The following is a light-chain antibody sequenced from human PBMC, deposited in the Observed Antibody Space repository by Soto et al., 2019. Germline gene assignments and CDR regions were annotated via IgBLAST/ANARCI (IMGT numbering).Light chain of an antibody. Sequence: DIQMTQSPSTLSASVGDRVTITCRASQSISSWLAWYQQKPGKVPNLLIYKASSLESGVPSRFSGSGSGTEFTPTISSLQPDDFATYYCQQYNSYTFTFGPGTKVDIK. J-gene: IGKJ3*01. V-gene: IGKV1-5*03. CDR3: QQYNSYTFT. CDR2: KAS. CDR1: QSISSW.